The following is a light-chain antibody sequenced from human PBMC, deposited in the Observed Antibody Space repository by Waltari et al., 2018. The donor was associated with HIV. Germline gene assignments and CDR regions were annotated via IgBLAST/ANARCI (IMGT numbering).Light chain of an antibody. CDR3: QSYDSSLRSVV. CDR1: SSNTWSPYS. J-gene: IGLJ2*01. V-gene: IGLV1-40*01. CDR2: GNA. Sequence: VLTRPPSVSPAPGPRFPTSCTRRSSNTWSPYSLLWYQQIPGRAPKLLIYGNANRPSGVPDRFSGSKSGTSASLAITGLQAEDEADYYCQSYDSSLRSVVFGGGTKLTVL.